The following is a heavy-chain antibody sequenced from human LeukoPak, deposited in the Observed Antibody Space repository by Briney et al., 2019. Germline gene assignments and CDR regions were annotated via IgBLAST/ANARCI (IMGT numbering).Heavy chain of an antibody. D-gene: IGHD3-22*01. CDR3: ARETKLSPYDSSGYYFT. V-gene: IGHV4-39*07. CDR2: IFYSGST. Sequence: PSETLSLTCTVSGGSISRSSYYWGWIRQPPGKGLEWIGSIFYSGSTYYNPSLKSRVTISVDTSNNQFSLKLRSVTAADTAVYYCARETKLSPYDSSGYYFTWGQGTLVTISS. J-gene: IGHJ5*02. CDR1: GGSISRSSYY.